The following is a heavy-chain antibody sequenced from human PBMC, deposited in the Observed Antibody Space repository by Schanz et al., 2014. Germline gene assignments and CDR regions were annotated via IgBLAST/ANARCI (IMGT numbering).Heavy chain of an antibody. J-gene: IGHJ3*01. CDR2: TSTDGTKT. Sequence: QVQLVESGGGVVQPGTSLRLSCAASGFTFRGHAMHWVRQAPGQGLGKVAVTSTDGTKTYYAASVRGRFTISRDNSKNTMYLQMNSLRSEDTAVYYCTRDRGALINHNDALDLWGQGTMVSVSS. CDR3: TRDRGALINHNDALDL. V-gene: IGHV3-30*04. D-gene: IGHD3-16*01. CDR1: GFTFRGHA.